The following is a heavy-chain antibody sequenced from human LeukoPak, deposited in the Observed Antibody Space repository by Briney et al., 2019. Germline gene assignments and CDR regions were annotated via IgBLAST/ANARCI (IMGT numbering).Heavy chain of an antibody. V-gene: IGHV1-69*05. Sequence: SVKVSCKASGGTFSNYAISWVRQAPGQGLEWMGGIIPSFGTANYAQKLQGRVTITTDESTSTAYMELSSLGSEDTAVYYCARGWVSDIVVVPAADDAFDIWGQGTMLTVSS. D-gene: IGHD2-2*01. J-gene: IGHJ3*02. CDR2: IIPSFGTA. CDR1: GGTFSNYA. CDR3: ARGWVSDIVVVPAADDAFDI.